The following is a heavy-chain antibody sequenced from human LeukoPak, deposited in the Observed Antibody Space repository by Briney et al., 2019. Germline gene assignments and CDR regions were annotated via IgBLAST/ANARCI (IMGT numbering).Heavy chain of an antibody. CDR3: AKDVDQAETGYYFDS. Sequence: GGSLRLSCAASGFTFSDYYMSWIRQAPGKGLEWVSYISSSSSYTNYADSVKGRFTISRDNAKNSLYLQMNSLRAEDTALYYCAKDVDQAETGYYFDSWGQGTLVTVSS. D-gene: IGHD6-13*01. V-gene: IGHV3-11*06. J-gene: IGHJ4*02. CDR2: ISSSSSYT. CDR1: GFTFSDYY.